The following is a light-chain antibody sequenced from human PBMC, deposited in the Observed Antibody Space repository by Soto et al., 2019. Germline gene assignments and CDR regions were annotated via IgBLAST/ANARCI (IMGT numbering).Light chain of an antibody. CDR2: ANS. J-gene: IGLJ1*01. CDR3: QSYDSSLSALYV. CDR1: SSNIGAGYD. Sequence: QSVLTQPPSVSGDPGQRVTISCTGSSSNIGAGYDVHWYQQLPGTAPKLLIYANSNRPSGVPDRFSGSKSGTSASLAITGLQSEDEADYYCQSYDSSLSALYVFGTGTKLTVL. V-gene: IGLV1-40*01.